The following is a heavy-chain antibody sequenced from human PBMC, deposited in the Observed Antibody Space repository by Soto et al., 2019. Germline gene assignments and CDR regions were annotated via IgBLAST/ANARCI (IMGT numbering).Heavy chain of an antibody. CDR1: GFTFSSYW. CDR3: ARASDILTGYPNDFDY. D-gene: IGHD3-9*01. V-gene: IGHV3-74*01. Sequence: TGGARRLSWAASGFTFSSYWMHWGRQAPGKGLVWVSRINSDGSSTSYADSVKGRFTISRDNAKNTLYLQMNSLRAEDTAVYYCARASDILTGYPNDFDYWGQGTLVTVSS. J-gene: IGHJ4*02. CDR2: INSDGSST.